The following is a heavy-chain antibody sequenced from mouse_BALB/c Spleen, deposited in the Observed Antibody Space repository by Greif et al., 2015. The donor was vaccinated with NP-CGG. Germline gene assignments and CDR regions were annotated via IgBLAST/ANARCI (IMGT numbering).Heavy chain of an antibody. CDR1: GFTFSSFG. CDR2: ISSGSSTI. J-gene: IGHJ3*01. V-gene: IGHV5-17*02. Sequence: DVKLVESGGGLVQPGGSRKLSCAASGFTFSSFGMHWVRQAPEKGLEWVAYISSGSSTIYYADTVKGRFTISRDNPKNTLFLQMTSLRSEDTAMYYCARSGFAYWGQGTLVTVSA. CDR3: ARSGFAY.